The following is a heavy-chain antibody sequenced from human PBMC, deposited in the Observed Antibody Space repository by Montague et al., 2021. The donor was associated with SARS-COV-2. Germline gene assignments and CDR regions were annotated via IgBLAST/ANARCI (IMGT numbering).Heavy chain of an antibody. D-gene: IGHD5-12*01. Sequence: SLRLSCAASGFTFREYSMSWVRHVPGKGLEWVAILTSVGADTYYADSVKGRFTVSRDISRNMLYLQLNSLRGEDTATYFCARDFRYALDVDSTDFDFWGPGTTVTVSS. CDR2: LTSVGADT. CDR1: GFTFREYS. J-gene: IGHJ4*01. CDR3: ARDFRYALDVDSTDFDF. V-gene: IGHV3-23*01.